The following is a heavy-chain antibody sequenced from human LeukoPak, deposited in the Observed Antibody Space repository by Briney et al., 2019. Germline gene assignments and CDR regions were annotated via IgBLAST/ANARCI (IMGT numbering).Heavy chain of an antibody. CDR1: GFTFSSYW. Sequence: SGGSLRLSCAASGFTFSSYWMSWVRQAPGKGLEWVANIKQDGSEKYYVDSVKGRFTISRDNAKNSLYLQMNSLRAEDTAVYYCARSGSKNSSSWYDAFDIWGQGTMVTVSS. V-gene: IGHV3-7*01. D-gene: IGHD6-13*01. J-gene: IGHJ3*02. CDR3: ARSGSKNSSSWYDAFDI. CDR2: IKQDGSEK.